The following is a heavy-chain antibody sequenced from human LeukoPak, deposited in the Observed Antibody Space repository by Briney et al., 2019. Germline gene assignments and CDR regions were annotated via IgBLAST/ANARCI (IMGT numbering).Heavy chain of an antibody. CDR2: INTNSGGT. Sequence: ASVKVSCTASGYTFTGYYMHWVRQAPGQGLEWMGWINTNSGGTNYAQKFQGRVTMTRDTSISTAYMELSRLRSDDTAVYYCARETKSRYYYDSSGPETGWGQGTLVTVSS. J-gene: IGHJ4*02. CDR3: ARETKSRYYYDSSGPETG. CDR1: GYTFTGYY. V-gene: IGHV1-2*02. D-gene: IGHD3-22*01.